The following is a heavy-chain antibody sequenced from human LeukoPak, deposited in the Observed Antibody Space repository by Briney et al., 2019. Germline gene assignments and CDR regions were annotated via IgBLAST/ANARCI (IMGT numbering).Heavy chain of an antibody. CDR3: ARCGSGWPYYFDY. CDR1: GDSMSSYY. V-gene: IGHV4-59*01. CDR2: MYYSGST. Sequence: SETLSLTCTVSGDSMSSYYWSWIRQPPGKGLEWIGYMYYSGSTNYSPSLKTRVTISVDTSKNQLSLKLTSVTAADTAVYYCARCGSGWPYYFDYWGQGTLDTVSS. D-gene: IGHD6-19*01. J-gene: IGHJ4*02.